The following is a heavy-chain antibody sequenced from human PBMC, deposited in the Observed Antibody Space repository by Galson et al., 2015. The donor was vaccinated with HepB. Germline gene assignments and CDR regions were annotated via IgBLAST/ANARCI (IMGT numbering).Heavy chain of an antibody. D-gene: IGHD6-13*01. V-gene: IGHV1-18*04. CDR3: ARVSSGYSSSWYHPYDY. J-gene: IGHJ4*02. Sequence: SVKVSCKASGYTFTSYGISWVRQAPGQGLEWMGWISAYNGNTNYAQKLQGRVTMTTDTSTSTAYMELRSLRSDDTAVYYCARVSSGYSSSWYHPYDYWGQGTLVTVSS. CDR1: GYTFTSYG. CDR2: ISAYNGNT.